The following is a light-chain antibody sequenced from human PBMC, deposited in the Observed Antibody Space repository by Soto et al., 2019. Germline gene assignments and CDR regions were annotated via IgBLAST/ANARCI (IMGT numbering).Light chain of an antibody. CDR1: SSDVGGYNY. CDR3: SSYTSSSTPRV. Sequence: QSALTQPASVSGSPGQSITISCTGTSSDVGGYNYVSWYQQHPGKAPKLMIYEVSNRPSGVSNRFSGSKSGNTASLTISGLQAEDAADYYCSSYTSSSTPRVFGTGTKVTVL. CDR2: EVS. J-gene: IGLJ1*01. V-gene: IGLV2-14*01.